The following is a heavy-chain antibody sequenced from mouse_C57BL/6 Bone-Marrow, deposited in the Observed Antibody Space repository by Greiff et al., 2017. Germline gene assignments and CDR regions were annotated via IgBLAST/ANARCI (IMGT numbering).Heavy chain of an antibody. D-gene: IGHD3-2*02. J-gene: IGHJ2*01. CDR1: GISITTGNYR. V-gene: IGHV3-5*01. CDR3: ARETSSSGFYYFDY. Sequence: DVKLQESGPGLVKPSQTVFLTCTVTGISITTGNYRWSWIRHFPGKKLEWIGYLYYGGTKPYTPSLTSRTTITRDTTKTQCFLEMNSLTAEDTATYYCARETSSSGFYYFDYWGQGTTLTVSS. CDR2: LYYGGTK.